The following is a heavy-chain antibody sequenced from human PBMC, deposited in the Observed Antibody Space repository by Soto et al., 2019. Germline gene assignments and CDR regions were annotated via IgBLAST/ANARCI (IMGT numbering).Heavy chain of an antibody. D-gene: IGHD2-15*01. CDR1: GYSFTSYW. CDR2: IYPGDSDT. Sequence: GESQRVSCKGAGYSFTSYWSGWVRQKPGKGLEWMGIIYPGDSDTRYSPSFQGQVTISADKSISTAYLQWSSLKASDTAMYYCARVVAANSVYYYGMDVWGQGTTVTVSS. CDR3: ARVVAANSVYYYGMDV. J-gene: IGHJ6*02. V-gene: IGHV5-51*01.